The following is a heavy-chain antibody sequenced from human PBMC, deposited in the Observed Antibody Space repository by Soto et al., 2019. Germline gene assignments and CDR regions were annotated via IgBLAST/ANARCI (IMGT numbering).Heavy chain of an antibody. CDR3: ARDPLLRYFDWLFPRSAFDI. V-gene: IGHV3-30-3*01. J-gene: IGHJ3*02. CDR1: GFTFSSYA. D-gene: IGHD3-9*01. Sequence: GGSLRLSCAASGFTFSSYAMHWVRQAPGKGLEWVAVISYDGSNKYYADSVKGRFTISRDNSKNTLYLQMNSLRAEDTGVYYCARDPLLRYFDWLFPRSAFDIWGQGTMVTVSS. CDR2: ISYDGSNK.